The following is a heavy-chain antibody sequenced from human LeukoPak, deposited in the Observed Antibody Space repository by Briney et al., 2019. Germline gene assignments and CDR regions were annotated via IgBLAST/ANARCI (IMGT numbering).Heavy chain of an antibody. D-gene: IGHD6-6*01. CDR1: GFTFSTYS. Sequence: GGSLRLSCAASGFTFSTYSMNWVRQAPGKGLEWVSSISNSNTYIYYADSVKGRFTISRDNAKNSLYLQLNSLRVEDTAVYYCARGNVAARPDYWGQGTLVTVSP. CDR3: ARGNVAARPDY. J-gene: IGHJ4*02. V-gene: IGHV3-21*01. CDR2: ISNSNTYI.